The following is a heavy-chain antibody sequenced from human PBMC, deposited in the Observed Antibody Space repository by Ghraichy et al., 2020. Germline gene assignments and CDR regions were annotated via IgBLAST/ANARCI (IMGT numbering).Heavy chain of an antibody. CDR2: ISASGGST. D-gene: IGHD2/OR15-2a*01. Sequence: GGSLRLSCSPSGFTFSSYAMTWVRQAPGKGLEWVSTISASGGSTYYADSVKGRFTISRDNSKNTLYLQMNSLRVEDMAVYYCAKGGVVRLYYFHYWGQGTLVTVSS. J-gene: IGHJ4*02. CDR3: AKGGVVRLYYFHY. V-gene: IGHV3-23*01. CDR1: GFTFSSYA.